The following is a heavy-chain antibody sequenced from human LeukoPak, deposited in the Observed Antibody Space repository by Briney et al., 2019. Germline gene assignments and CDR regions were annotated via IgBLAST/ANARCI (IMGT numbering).Heavy chain of an antibody. CDR1: GFTFSSSS. Sequence: GGSLRLSRAASGFTFSSSSMNWVRQAPGKGLEWVSYVSSSSTTIYYADSVKGRFTISRDNAKNSLYLQMNSLRVEDTAVYYCARGRPHGNDYWGQGTLVTVSS. CDR3: ARGRPHGNDY. D-gene: IGHD4-23*01. CDR2: VSSSSTTI. J-gene: IGHJ4*02. V-gene: IGHV3-48*01.